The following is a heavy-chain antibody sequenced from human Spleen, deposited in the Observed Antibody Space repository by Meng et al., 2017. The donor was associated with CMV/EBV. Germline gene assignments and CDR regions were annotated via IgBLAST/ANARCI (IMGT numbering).Heavy chain of an antibody. CDR3: ARGESYCSSTSCYFWFDP. D-gene: IGHD2-2*01. Sequence: GESLKISCAASGFTVSSNYMSWVRQAPGKGLEWVSVIYSGGSTYYADSVKGRFTISRDNSKNTLYLQMNSLRAEDTAVYYCARGESYCSSTSCYFWFDPWGQGTLVTVSS. J-gene: IGHJ5*02. CDR2: IYSGGST. V-gene: IGHV3-53*01. CDR1: GFTVSSNY.